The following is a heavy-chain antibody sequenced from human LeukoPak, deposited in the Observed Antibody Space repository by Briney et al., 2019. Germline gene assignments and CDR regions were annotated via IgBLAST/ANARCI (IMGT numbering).Heavy chain of an antibody. D-gene: IGHD3-9*01. Sequence: GGSLRLSCAASGFTFSSYGMHWVRQAPGKGLEWVAFIRYDGSNKYYADSVKGRFTISRDNSKNTLYLQMNSLRAEDTAVYYCARVGPLLRYFDWFQAFDYWGQGTLVTVSS. CDR2: IRYDGSNK. V-gene: IGHV3-30*02. CDR3: ARVGPLLRYFDWFQAFDY. J-gene: IGHJ4*02. CDR1: GFTFSSYG.